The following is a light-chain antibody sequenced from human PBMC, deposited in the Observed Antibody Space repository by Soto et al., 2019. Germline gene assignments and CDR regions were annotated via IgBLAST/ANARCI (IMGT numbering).Light chain of an antibody. CDR1: SGSITTNY. Sequence: NFMLTQPHSVSASPGKTVTISCTRSSGSITTNYVQWYQHRPGRSPTTVIYVDDQRPSGVPDRFSGSIDRSSNSASLTISGLKTEDEADYYCQSYDTVWVLGGGTKVTVL. CDR2: VDD. V-gene: IGLV6-57*01. J-gene: IGLJ3*02. CDR3: QSYDTVWV.